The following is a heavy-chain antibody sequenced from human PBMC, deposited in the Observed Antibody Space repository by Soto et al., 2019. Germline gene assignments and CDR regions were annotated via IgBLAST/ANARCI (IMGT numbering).Heavy chain of an antibody. CDR1: GGSISSGDYY. CDR2: IYHSGST. J-gene: IGHJ5*02. Sequence: PSETLSLTCTVSGGSISSGDYYWSWIRQPPGKGLEWIGYIYHSGSTYYNPSLKSRVTISVDTSKNQFSLKLSSVTAADTAVYYCARERPDGARLDLWAQGTLVTVSS. V-gene: IGHV4-30-4*01. CDR3: ARERPDGARLDL.